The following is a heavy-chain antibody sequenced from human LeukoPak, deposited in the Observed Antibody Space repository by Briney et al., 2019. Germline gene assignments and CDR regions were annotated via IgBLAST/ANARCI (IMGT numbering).Heavy chain of an antibody. CDR2: ISYDGSNK. Sequence: GESLRLSCAAAGFTISSYAMHWVRQTAGKELAWVAVISYDGSNKYYADSVKGRFTISRDNSKNTLYLQMNGLRAEDTAFFFQAEDGIRYFDWLFHFDYWGQGTLVTVSS. CDR1: GFTISSYA. V-gene: IGHV3-30*01. D-gene: IGHD3-9*01. J-gene: IGHJ4*02. CDR3: AEDGIRYFDWLFHFDY.